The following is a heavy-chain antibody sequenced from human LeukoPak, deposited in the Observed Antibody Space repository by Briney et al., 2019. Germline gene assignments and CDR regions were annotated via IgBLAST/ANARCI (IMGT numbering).Heavy chain of an antibody. D-gene: IGHD3/OR15-3a*01. CDR3: XXXXXXRDYYFDY. V-gene: IGHV3-33*01. J-gene: IGHJ4*02. CDR2: IWYDGSNK. Sequence: GGSLRLSCAASGFTFSSYGMHWVRQAPGKGLEWVAVIWYDGSNKYYADSVKGRFTISRDNSKNTLYLQMNSLRAEDTAVYYXXXXXXXRDYYFDYWGQGTLVTVSS. CDR1: GFTFSSYG.